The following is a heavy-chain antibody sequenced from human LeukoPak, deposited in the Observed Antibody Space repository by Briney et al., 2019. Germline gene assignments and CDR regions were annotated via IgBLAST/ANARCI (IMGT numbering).Heavy chain of an antibody. Sequence: GGSLRLSCAASGFTFSSYAMSWVRQAPGKGLEWVSVIYSGGSTYYADSVKGRFTISRDNSKNTLYLQMNSLRAEDTAVYYCNKRPDTAMPIDYWGQGTLVTVSS. D-gene: IGHD5-18*01. CDR3: NKRPDTAMPIDY. CDR2: IYSGGST. V-gene: IGHV3-53*01. J-gene: IGHJ4*02. CDR1: GFTFSSYA.